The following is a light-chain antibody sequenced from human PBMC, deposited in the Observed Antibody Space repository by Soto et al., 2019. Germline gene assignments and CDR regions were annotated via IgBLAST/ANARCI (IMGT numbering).Light chain of an antibody. CDR1: SDDVGSYNL. Sequence: QSALTQPASVSGSPGQSITVSCTGTSDDVGSYNLVSWYQHHPGKAPKIMIYDGIKRPSGVSSRFSGSTSGNTASLTISGLQAEDEADYYCCSYARGSTWVFGGGTKVTVL. V-gene: IGLV2-23*01. CDR3: CSYARGSTWV. J-gene: IGLJ3*02. CDR2: DGI.